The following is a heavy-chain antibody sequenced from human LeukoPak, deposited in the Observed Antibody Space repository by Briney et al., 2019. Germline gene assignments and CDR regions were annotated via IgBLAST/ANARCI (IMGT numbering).Heavy chain of an antibody. D-gene: IGHD2-15*01. J-gene: IGHJ4*02. Sequence: PSETPSLTCTVSGGSISSYYWSWIRQPPGKGLEWIGYLYYSGSTNYNPSLKSRVTISEDTSKKQFSLKLSSVTAADTAVYYCATRSTGVAATFDCWGQGALVTVSS. CDR1: GGSISSYY. CDR3: ATRSTGVAATFDC. CDR2: LYYSGST. V-gene: IGHV4-59*01.